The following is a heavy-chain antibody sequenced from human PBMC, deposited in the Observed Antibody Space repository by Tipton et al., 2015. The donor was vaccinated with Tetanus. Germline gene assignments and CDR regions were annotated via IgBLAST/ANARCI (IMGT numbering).Heavy chain of an antibody. CDR3: AKGTTCASYGGPYSLYV. CDR2: LTGSGGTT. J-gene: IGHJ3*01. D-gene: IGHD4-23*01. CDR1: GFNFRNNA. V-gene: IGHV3-23*01. Sequence: SLRLSCVASGFNFRNNAMSWVRQAPGKGLEWVSGLTGSGGTTYYADSVSGRFTISRDNSKNTLFLQMNDLSAEDTSVYYFAKGTTCASYGGPYSLYVWGQGTIVTVSS.